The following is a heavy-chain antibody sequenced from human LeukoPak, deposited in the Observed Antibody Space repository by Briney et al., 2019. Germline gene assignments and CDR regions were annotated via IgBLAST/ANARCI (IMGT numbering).Heavy chain of an antibody. J-gene: IGHJ5*02. D-gene: IGHD6-19*01. Sequence: SVKVSSKASVGTFSSYAISWVRQAPGQGLEWMGEIIPIFGTANYAQKFQGRVTITADESTSTAYMELSSLRSEDTAVYYCARDRIGSGWSWGWFDPWGQGTLVTVSS. CDR2: IIPIFGTA. CDR1: VGTFSSYA. CDR3: ARDRIGSGWSWGWFDP. V-gene: IGHV1-69*13.